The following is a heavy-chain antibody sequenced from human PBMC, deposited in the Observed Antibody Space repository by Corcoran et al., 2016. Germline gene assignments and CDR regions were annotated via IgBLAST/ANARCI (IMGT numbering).Heavy chain of an antibody. J-gene: IGHJ3*02. D-gene: IGHD3-16*02. CDR3: ARSKELSFYPDAFDI. V-gene: IGHV2-70*04. Sequence: QVTLKESGPALVKPTQTLTLTCTFSGFSLSTSGMRVSWSRQPPGKAMEWLARIDWDDDKFYSTSLKTRLTISKDTSKNQVVLTMTNMDPVDTATYYWARSKELSFYPDAFDIWGHGTMFTVSS. CDR2: IDWDDDK. CDR1: GFSLSTSGMR.